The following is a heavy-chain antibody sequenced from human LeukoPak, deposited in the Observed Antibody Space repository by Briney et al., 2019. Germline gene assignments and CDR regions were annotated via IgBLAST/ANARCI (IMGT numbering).Heavy chain of an antibody. CDR1: GGPISSGDYY. V-gene: IGHV4-30-4*08. CDR3: ARSRWLRLPDY. D-gene: IGHD5-12*01. Sequence: SETLSLTCTVSGGPISSGDYYWSWIRQPPGKGLEWIGYIYYSGSTYYNPSPKSRVTISVDTSKNQFSLKLSSVTAADTAVYYCARSRWLRLPDYWGQGTLVTVSS. J-gene: IGHJ4*02. CDR2: IYYSGST.